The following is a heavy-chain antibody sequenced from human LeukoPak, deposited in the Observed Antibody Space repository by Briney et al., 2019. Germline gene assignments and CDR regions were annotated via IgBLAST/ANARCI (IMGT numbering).Heavy chain of an antibody. V-gene: IGHV1-8*01. D-gene: IGHD6-13*01. CDR1: GYTFTSYD. J-gene: IGHJ6*03. CDR3: ARGCPDRYSSSWYVNYYYYMDV. Sequence: ASVKVSCKASGYTFTSYDINWVRQATGQGLEWMGWMNPNSGNTGYAQKFQGRVTMTRNTSISTAYMELSSLRSEDTAVYYCARGCPDRYSSSWYVNYYYYMDVWGKGTTVTVSS. CDR2: MNPNSGNT.